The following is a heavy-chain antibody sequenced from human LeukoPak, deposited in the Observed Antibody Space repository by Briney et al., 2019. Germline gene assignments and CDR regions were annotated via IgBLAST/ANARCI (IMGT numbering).Heavy chain of an antibody. D-gene: IGHD3-10*01. V-gene: IGHV3-23*01. CDR3: AKDGGTAMVRGVIGVFDY. CDR1: GFTFSSYA. Sequence: PGGSLRLSCAASGFTFSSYAMSWVRQAPGKGLEWVSAISGSGGSAYYADSVKGRFTISRDNSKNTLYLQMNSLRAEDTAVYYCAKDGGTAMVRGVIGVFDYWGQGTLVTVSS. J-gene: IGHJ4*02. CDR2: ISGSGGSA.